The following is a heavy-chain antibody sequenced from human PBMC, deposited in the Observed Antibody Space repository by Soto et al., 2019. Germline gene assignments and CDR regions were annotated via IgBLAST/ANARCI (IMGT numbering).Heavy chain of an antibody. V-gene: IGHV3-30*18. Sequence: QVQLVESGGGVVQPGRSLRLSCAASGFTFSSYGMHWVRQAPGKGLEWVAVISYDGSNKYYADSVKGRFTISRDNSKNTLYLQMNSLRAENTTVYYCAKDRVRYDFWSGYPNPKYNWFDPWGQGTLVTVSS. D-gene: IGHD3-3*01. CDR2: ISYDGSNK. CDR3: AKDRVRYDFWSGYPNPKYNWFDP. J-gene: IGHJ5*02. CDR1: GFTFSSYG.